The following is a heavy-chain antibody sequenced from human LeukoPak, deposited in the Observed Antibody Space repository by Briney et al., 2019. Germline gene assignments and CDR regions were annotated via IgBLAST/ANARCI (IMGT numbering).Heavy chain of an antibody. CDR3: ARDLTRITIFGGVRARDVFDI. V-gene: IGHV1-2*06. D-gene: IGHD3-3*01. Sequence: GASVKVSCKASGYTFTGYYMHWVRQAPGQGLEWMGRINPNSGGTNYAQKFQGRVTMTRDTSISTAYMELSRLRSDDTAVYYCARDLTRITIFGGVRARDVFDIWGKGKMVTVSS. CDR2: INPNSGGT. J-gene: IGHJ3*02. CDR1: GYTFTGYY.